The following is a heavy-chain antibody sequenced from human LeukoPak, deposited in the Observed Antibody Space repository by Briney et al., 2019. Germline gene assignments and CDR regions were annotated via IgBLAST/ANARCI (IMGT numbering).Heavy chain of an antibody. CDR1: GFTFSSYA. CDR3: AKRDYGDYGIDY. CDR2: ISGSGGST. V-gene: IGHV3-23*01. J-gene: IGHJ4*02. D-gene: IGHD4-17*01. Sequence: GGSLRLPCAASGFTFSSYAMSWVRRAPGKGLEWFAAISGSGGSTYYADSVKGRFTISRDNSKNTLYLQMNSLRAEDTAVYYCAKRDYGDYGIDYWGQGTLVTVSS.